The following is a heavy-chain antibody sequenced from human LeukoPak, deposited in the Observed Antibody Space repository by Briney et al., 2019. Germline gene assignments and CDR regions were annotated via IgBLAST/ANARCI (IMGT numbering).Heavy chain of an antibody. Sequence: GASVKVSCKASGGTFSSYAISWVRQAPGQGLEWMGGIIPIFGTANYAQKFQGRVTITADKSTSTAYMELSSLRSEDTAVYYCARDESDYGDYPTYWGQGTLVTVSS. CDR2: IIPIFGTA. J-gene: IGHJ4*02. V-gene: IGHV1-69*06. D-gene: IGHD4-17*01. CDR1: GGTFSSYA. CDR3: ARDESDYGDYPTY.